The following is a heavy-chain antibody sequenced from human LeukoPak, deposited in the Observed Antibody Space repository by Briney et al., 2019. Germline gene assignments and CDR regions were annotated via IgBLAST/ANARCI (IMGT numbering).Heavy chain of an antibody. CDR3: ARDRGGSYSAIDY. J-gene: IGHJ4*02. V-gene: IGHV3-48*04. Sequence: GGALRLSCAASGFTFSSYSMNWVRQAPGKGLEWVSFISSSSSTIYYADSVKGRFTISRDNAKNSLYLQMNSPRAEDTAVYYCARDRGGSYSAIDYWGQGTLVTVSS. CDR2: ISSSSSTI. D-gene: IGHD1-26*01. CDR1: GFTFSSYS.